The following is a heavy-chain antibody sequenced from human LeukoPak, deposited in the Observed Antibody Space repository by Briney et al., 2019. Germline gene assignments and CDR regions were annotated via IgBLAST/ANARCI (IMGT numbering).Heavy chain of an antibody. CDR2: ISSSSSTI. Sequence: SGGSLRLSCAASGFTFSTYSMNWVRQAPGKGLEWVSYISSSSSTIYYADSVKGRFTISRDNAKNSLYLQMNSLRAEDTAVYYCAREIEGCSSTSCSPAFDIWGQGTMVTVSS. J-gene: IGHJ3*02. CDR1: GFTFSTYS. CDR3: AREIEGCSSTSCSPAFDI. V-gene: IGHV3-48*04. D-gene: IGHD2-2*01.